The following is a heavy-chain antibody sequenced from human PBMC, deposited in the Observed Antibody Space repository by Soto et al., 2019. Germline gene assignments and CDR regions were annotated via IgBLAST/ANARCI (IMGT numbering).Heavy chain of an antibody. CDR3: ARGWFGPDV. J-gene: IGHJ6*04. CDR2: IDNAGTDS. CDR1: GFTLSGRS. D-gene: IGHD3-10*01. Sequence: EVQLVESGGGLVQPGGSLSLSCAASGFTLSGRSMHWVRQAPGKGLVWVSGIDNAGTDSTCADSVKGRFTSSRDNAKNMLYLQMNSLRVEDTAVYYCARGWFGPDVWGKGTTVTVSS. V-gene: IGHV3-74*01.